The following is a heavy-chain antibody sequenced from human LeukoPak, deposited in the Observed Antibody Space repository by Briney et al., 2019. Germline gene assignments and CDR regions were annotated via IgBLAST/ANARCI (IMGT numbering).Heavy chain of an antibody. V-gene: IGHV3-74*01. D-gene: IGHD1-26*01. CDR3: AISRYSGTSLDY. CDR2: INSDGGTT. CDR1: GFTFSSYW. Sequence: PGGSLRLSCAAPGFTFSSYWMHWVRQAPGKGLVWVSRINSDGGTTTYADSVKGRFTISRDNAKSTLYLQMNSLRIEDTAVYYCAISRYSGTSLDYWGQGSLVTVPS. J-gene: IGHJ4*02.